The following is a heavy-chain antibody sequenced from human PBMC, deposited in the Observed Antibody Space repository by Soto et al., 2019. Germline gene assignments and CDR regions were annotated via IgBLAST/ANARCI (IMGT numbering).Heavy chain of an antibody. D-gene: IGHD3-10*01. CDR3: ARDEGARARGFDYFDY. CDR2: ISNDGSNE. CDR1: GFTFRWFG. Sequence: TGGSLRLSCAGSGFTFRWFGMNWVRQAPGKGLEWVARISNDGSNEYYVDSVKGRFTISRDNSKNTLYLQMNSLRAEDTAVYYCARDEGARARGFDYFDYWCQGTLVTVSS. V-gene: IGHV3-30*03. J-gene: IGHJ4*02.